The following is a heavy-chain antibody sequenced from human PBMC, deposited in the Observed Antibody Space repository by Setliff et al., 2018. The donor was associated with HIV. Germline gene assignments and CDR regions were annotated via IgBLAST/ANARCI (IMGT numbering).Heavy chain of an antibody. J-gene: IGHJ4*02. CDR2: IYYSGST. Sequence: PSETLSLPCAVSGYSISSGYYWGWIRQPPAKGLEWMGSIYYSGSTYYDPSLNSRVTLSVDTSKNQFSLRLRSVTAADTAVYYCARYSPRGYTLTGTYWGQGTLVTVSS. V-gene: IGHV4-38-2*01. CDR3: ARYSPRGYTLTGTY. CDR1: GYSISSGYY. D-gene: IGHD6-25*01.